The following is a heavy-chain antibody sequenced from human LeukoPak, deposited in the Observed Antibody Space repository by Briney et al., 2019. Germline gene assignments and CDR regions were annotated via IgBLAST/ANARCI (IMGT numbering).Heavy chain of an antibody. CDR1: GFTFSDYA. D-gene: IGHD2-15*01. J-gene: IGHJ4*02. V-gene: IGHV3-64*01. Sequence: GGSLRLSCAASGFTFSDYAMHWVRQAPGKELEYVSAISSNGGSIHYANSVKGRFTISRDNSKNTLYLQMDSLRAEDMAVYYCAKGVTSRVVAATPPFDYWGQGTLVTVSS. CDR3: AKGVTSRVVAATPPFDY. CDR2: ISSNGGSI.